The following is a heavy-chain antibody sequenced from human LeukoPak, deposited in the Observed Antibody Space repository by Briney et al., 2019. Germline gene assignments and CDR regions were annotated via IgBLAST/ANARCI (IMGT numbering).Heavy chain of an antibody. Sequence: PGGSLRLSCAASGFTFSSYGMYWVRQAPSKGLEWVASILYDGSNKFYLDSVKGRFTISRDNSRNTLYLQMNSLRAEDTAVYYCARLTVWDNYYSYMDVWGKGTTVTVSS. V-gene: IGHV3-30*02. D-gene: IGHD1-26*01. CDR2: ILYDGSNK. CDR3: ARLTVWDNYYSYMDV. CDR1: GFTFSSYG. J-gene: IGHJ6*03.